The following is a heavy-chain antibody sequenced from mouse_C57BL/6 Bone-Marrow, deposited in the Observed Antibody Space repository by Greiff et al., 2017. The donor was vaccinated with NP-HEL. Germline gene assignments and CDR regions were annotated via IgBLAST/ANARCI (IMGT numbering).Heavy chain of an antibody. Sequence: QVQLQQSGAELVRPGTSVKVSCKASGYAFTNYLIEWVKQRPGQGLEWIGVINPGSGGTNYNEKFKGKATLTADKSSSTAYMQLSSLTSEDSAVYFCARRGDYYGKRKGFDYWGQGTTLTVSS. D-gene: IGHD2-1*01. V-gene: IGHV1-54*01. J-gene: IGHJ2*01. CDR2: INPGSGGT. CDR3: ARRGDYYGKRKGFDY. CDR1: GYAFTNYL.